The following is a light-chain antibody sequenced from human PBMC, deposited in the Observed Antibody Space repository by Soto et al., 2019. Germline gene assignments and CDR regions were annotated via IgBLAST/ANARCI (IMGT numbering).Light chain of an antibody. J-gene: IGKJ1*01. CDR2: GAS. CDR1: QSISSL. V-gene: IGKV3-15*01. Sequence: EIVLTQSPATLSVSPGERATLSCRASQSISSLLAWYQQKRGQAPRLLMYGASSRATGIPARFSGSGSGTDLSLTTRTLQSEDFAVYYCEQYNNWPWTFGQGTRWIS. CDR3: EQYNNWPWT.